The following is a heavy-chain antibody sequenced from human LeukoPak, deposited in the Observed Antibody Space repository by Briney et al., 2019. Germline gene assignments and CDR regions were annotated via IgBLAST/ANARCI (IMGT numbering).Heavy chain of an antibody. J-gene: IGHJ4*02. CDR3: ATLRYGSGSYYNDY. CDR2: ISYDGSNK. CDR1: GFTFRNYG. Sequence: PGRSLRLSCAASGFTFRNYGMDWVRQAPGKGLEWVAVISYDGSNKYYADSVKGRFTISRDNSRNTLYLQMNSLRPEDTAVYYCATLRYGSGSYYNDYWGQGTLVTVSS. V-gene: IGHV3-30*03. D-gene: IGHD3-10*01.